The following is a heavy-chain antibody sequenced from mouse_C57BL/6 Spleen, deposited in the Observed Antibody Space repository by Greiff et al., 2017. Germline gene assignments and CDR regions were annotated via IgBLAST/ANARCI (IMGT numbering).Heavy chain of an antibody. D-gene: IGHD1-1*01. CDR3: TTVVATSDY. CDR2: IDPENGDT. CDR1: GFNIKVDY. J-gene: IGHJ2*01. Sequence: EVQLQQSGAELVRPGASVKLSCTASGFNIKVDYMHWVKQRPEQGLEWIGLIDPENGDTEYASKFQGKATITADTSSNTAYLQLSSLTSADTAVYDSTTVVATSDYWGQGTTLTVSA. V-gene: IGHV14-4*01.